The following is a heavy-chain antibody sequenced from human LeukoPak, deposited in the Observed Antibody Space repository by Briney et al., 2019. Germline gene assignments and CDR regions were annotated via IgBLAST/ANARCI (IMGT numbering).Heavy chain of an antibody. J-gene: IGHJ4*02. D-gene: IGHD3-3*01. CDR3: ARETDFGVVTN. V-gene: IGHV6-1*01. Sequence: SQTLSLTCDISGDXVSSNGASWTWIRQSPSRGLEWLGRTYYRSKWYNDYAVSVKSRTSINPDTSKNQFSLQLNSVTPEDTAVYYCARETDFGVVTNWGQGTLVTVSS. CDR2: TYYRSKWYN. CDR1: GDXVSSNGAS.